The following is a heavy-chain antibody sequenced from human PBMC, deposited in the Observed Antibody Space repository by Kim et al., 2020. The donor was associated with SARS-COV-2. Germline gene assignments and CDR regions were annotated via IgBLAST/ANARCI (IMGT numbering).Heavy chain of an antibody. J-gene: IGHJ6*02. CDR3: AKEGGNDILTGYYGGYYYYYGMDV. Sequence: SETLSLTCAVYGGSFSGYYWSWIRQPPGKGLEWIGEINHSGSTNYNPSLKSRVTISVDTSKNQFSLKLSSVTAADTAVYYCAKEGGNDILTGYYGGYYYYYGMDVWVQGTTVTVSS. CDR1: GGSFSGYY. CDR2: INHSGST. V-gene: IGHV4-34*01. D-gene: IGHD3-9*01.